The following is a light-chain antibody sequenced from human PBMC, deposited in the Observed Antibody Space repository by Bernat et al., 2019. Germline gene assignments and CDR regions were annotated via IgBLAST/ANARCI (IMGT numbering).Light chain of an antibody. CDR2: ATS. Sequence: IVLTQSPGTLSLSPGETATLSCRAGQNVLSASIAWYQHRPGQPPRLLIYATSTWAAGTPARFSGSGSGTDFTLTISSLEPEDFAVYYCQHYGPSPEITVGQGTRLEIK. V-gene: IGKV3-20*01. CDR3: QHYGPSPEIT. J-gene: IGKJ5*01. CDR1: QNVLSAS.